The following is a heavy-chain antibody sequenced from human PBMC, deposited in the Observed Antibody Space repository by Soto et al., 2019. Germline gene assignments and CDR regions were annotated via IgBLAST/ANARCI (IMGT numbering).Heavy chain of an antibody. CDR3: ARDSSRNGVVPAAMNEGMFDP. J-gene: IGHJ5*02. Sequence: QVQLVQSGAEVKKPGSSVKVSCKASGGTFSSYTISWVRQAPGQGLEWMGRIIPILGIANYAQKFQGRVTITADKSTSTAYMELSSLRSEDTAVYYCARDSSRNGVVPAAMNEGMFDPWGQGTLVTVSS. V-gene: IGHV1-69*08. CDR2: IIPILGIA. D-gene: IGHD2-2*01. CDR1: GGTFSSYT.